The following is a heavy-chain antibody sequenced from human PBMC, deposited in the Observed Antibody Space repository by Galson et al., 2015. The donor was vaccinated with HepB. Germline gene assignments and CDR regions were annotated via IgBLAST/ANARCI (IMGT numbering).Heavy chain of an antibody. Sequence: SVKVSCKASGYTFTGYYMHWVRQAPGQGLEWMGWINPNSGGTNYAQKFQGRATMARDTSISTAYVELSRLRSDDTAVYYCARDFGPKANYHYYYGVDVWGQGTTVTVSS. V-gene: IGHV1-2*02. CDR2: INPNSGGT. CDR1: GYTFTGYY. J-gene: IGHJ6*02. CDR3: ARDFGPKANYHYYYGVDV. D-gene: IGHD3-3*01.